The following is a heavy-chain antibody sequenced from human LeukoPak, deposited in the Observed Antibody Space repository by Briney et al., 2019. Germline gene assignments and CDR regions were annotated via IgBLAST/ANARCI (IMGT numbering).Heavy chain of an antibody. J-gene: IGHJ4*02. V-gene: IGHV4-59*01. CDR1: GGSISSYY. Sequence: SETLSLTCTVSGGSISSYYWSWIRQPPGKGLEWIGYIYYSGSTNYNPSLKSRVTISVDTSKNQLSLKLSSVTAADTAVYYCARGGASSTVVTPWVDYWGQGTLVTVSS. CDR3: ARGGASSTVVTPWVDY. D-gene: IGHD4-23*01. CDR2: IYYSGST.